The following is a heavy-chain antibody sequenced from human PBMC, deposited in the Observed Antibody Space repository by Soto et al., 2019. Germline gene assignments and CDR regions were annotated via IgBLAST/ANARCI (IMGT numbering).Heavy chain of an antibody. CDR2: IKQDGSEK. D-gene: IGHD2-15*01. CDR3: ARAVVAASAKIYYYYGMDV. CDR1: GFTFSSYW. J-gene: IGHJ6*02. V-gene: IGHV3-7*01. Sequence: VGSLRLSCAASGFTFSSYWMSWVRQAPGKGLEWVANIKQDGSEKYYVDSVKVRFTISRDNAKNSLYLQMNSLRAEDTAVYYCARAVVAASAKIYYYYGMDVWGQGTTVTVSS.